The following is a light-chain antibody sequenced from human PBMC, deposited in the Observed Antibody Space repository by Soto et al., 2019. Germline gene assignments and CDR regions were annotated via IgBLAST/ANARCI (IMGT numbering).Light chain of an antibody. CDR2: GAS. V-gene: IGKV3-15*01. CDR1: QSVSSN. J-gene: IGKJ2*01. CDR3: QQYNNWPPYT. Sequence: EIVMTQSPATLSVSPEERATLSCRASQSVSSNLAWYQQKPGQAPRLLIYGASTRATGIPARFSGSGFGTEFTLTISSLQSEDFALYYCQQYNNWPPYTFGQGTKLEIK.